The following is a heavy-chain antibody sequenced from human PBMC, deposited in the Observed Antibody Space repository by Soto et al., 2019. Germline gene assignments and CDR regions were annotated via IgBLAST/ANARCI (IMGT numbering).Heavy chain of an antibody. J-gene: IGHJ4*02. CDR1: GFAFSTYS. D-gene: IGHD3-16*01. CDR2: ISTSSTFV. Sequence: GGSLRLSCAASGFAFSTYSMNWVRQAPGKGLEWVSSISTSSTFVYYADSQKGRFTISRDDAKNSLYLQMNSLRAEDTALYYCATPGESSRYYFDSWGKGTRVTV. V-gene: IGHV3-21*01. CDR3: ATPGESSRYYFDS.